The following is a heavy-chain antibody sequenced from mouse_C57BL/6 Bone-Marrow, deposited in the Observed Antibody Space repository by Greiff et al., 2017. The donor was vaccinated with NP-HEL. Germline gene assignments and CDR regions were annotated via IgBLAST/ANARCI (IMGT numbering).Heavy chain of an antibody. CDR1: GYTFTDYY. J-gene: IGHJ1*03. CDR3: ARRWLLLWYFDV. D-gene: IGHD2-3*01. V-gene: IGHV1-19*01. CDR2: INPYNGGT. Sequence: VQLQQSGPVLVKPGASVKMSCKASGYTFTDYYMNWVKQSHGKSLEWIGVINPYNGGTSYNQKFKGKATLTVDKSSSTAYMELNSLTSEDSAVYYCARRWLLLWYFDVWGTGTTVTVSS.